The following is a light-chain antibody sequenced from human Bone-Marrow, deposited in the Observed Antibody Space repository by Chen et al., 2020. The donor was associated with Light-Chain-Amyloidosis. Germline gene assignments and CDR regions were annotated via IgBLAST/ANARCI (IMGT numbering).Light chain of an antibody. CDR3: QQRSNWTPTWT. CDR2: DAS. CDR1: QSVSSY. V-gene: IGKV3-11*01. J-gene: IGKJ1*01. Sequence: EIVLTHSPAPLSLSPGERATLSCRASQSVSSYLAWYQQKPGQATRLLIYDASNRATGIPARFSGSGSGTDFTLTISSLEPEDCAVYYCQQRSNWTPTWTFGQGTKVEIK.